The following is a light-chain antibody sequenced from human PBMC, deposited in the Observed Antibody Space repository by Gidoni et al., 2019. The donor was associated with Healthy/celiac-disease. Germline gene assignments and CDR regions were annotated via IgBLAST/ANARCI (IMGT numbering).Light chain of an antibody. CDR2: GAS. V-gene: IGKV3-20*01. J-gene: IGKJ3*01. CDR3: QQYGSSPT. CDR1: QRFSSSS. Sequence: LTQSPGTLSLSPGERATLYCRASQRFSSSSLAWYQQKPGQALRRLIFGASSRATGIPDRFSGSGFVIYFTLTISRLEPEDFSVYYCQQYGSSPTFGPGTKVDIK.